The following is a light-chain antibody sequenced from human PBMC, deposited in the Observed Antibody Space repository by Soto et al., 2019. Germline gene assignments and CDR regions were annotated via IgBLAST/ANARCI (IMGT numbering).Light chain of an antibody. CDR1: SIDIGAYNF. J-gene: IGLJ1*01. Sequence: QSVLTQPASLSGSPGQSITISCTGTSIDIGAYNFVSWYQHHPGRAPKLIIYEVTIRPSGVSNRFSGSKSGNTASLTISGLQAEDEADYYCSSYTTSAPYVFGSGTKVTVL. CDR3: SSYTTSAPYV. V-gene: IGLV2-14*01. CDR2: EVT.